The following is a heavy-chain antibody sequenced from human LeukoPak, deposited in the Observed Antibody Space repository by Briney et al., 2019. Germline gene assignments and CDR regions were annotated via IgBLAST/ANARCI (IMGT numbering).Heavy chain of an antibody. D-gene: IGHD2-2*02. V-gene: IGHV4-38-2*02. CDR2: FYHSGST. CDR1: GYYISDGYY. CDR3: ARDPTGYCSSASCYTAY. Sequence: SETLSLTCTASGYYISDGYYWGWIRQPPGKGLEWIGSFYHSGSTYYNPSLKSRVTISVDTSKNQFSLKLSSVTAADTAVYYCARDPTGYCSSASCYTAYWGQGTPVTVSS. J-gene: IGHJ4*02.